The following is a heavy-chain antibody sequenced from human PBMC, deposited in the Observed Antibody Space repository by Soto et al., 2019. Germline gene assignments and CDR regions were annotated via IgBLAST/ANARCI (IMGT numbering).Heavy chain of an antibody. J-gene: IGHJ6*02. CDR2: FYYSEST. Sequence: QLQLQESGPGLVKPSETLSLTCTVSGGSISSGPYSWGWIRQPPGEGLEWIGTFYYSESTYYNPSLESRVTTSVDTPKNQFSLKVSSVTVADTAVYYCARLGGYCSSTSCYGYYGMDVWGQGTTVTVSS. CDR1: GGSISSGPYS. D-gene: IGHD2-2*01. V-gene: IGHV4-39*01. CDR3: ARLGGYCSSTSCYGYYGMDV.